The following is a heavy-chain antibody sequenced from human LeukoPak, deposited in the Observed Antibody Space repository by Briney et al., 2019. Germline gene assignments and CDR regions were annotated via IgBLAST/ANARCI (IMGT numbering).Heavy chain of an antibody. J-gene: IGHJ4*02. CDR2: IYRKGYT. CDR3: ARETSLAGFASGLGFNY. Sequence: SETLSLTCTVSGGSISGWYWSWIRQPPGKGLEWIGYIYRKGYTNYNPSLKSRVTMSIDTSKNHFSLKLTSVTAADTATYYCARETSLAGFASGLGFNYWGQGILVTVSS. CDR1: GGSISGWY. V-gene: IGHV4-59*01. D-gene: IGHD6-19*01.